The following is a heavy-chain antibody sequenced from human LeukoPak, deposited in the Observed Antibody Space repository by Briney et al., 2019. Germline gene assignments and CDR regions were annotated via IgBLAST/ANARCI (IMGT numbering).Heavy chain of an antibody. Sequence: SVKVSCKASGGTFSSYTISWVRQAPGQGLEWMGRIIPILGIANYAQKFQGRVTITADKSTSTAYMELSSLRSEDTAVYYCARVVSSSFVYYYYMDVWGKGTTVTVSS. J-gene: IGHJ6*03. CDR3: ARVVSSSFVYYYYMDV. CDR2: IIPILGIA. CDR1: GGTFSSYT. V-gene: IGHV1-69*02. D-gene: IGHD6-6*01.